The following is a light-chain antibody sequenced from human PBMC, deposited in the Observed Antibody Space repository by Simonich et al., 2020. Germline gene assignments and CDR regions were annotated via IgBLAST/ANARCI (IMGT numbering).Light chain of an antibody. CDR2: WAS. CDR3: QQYYSTPYT. Sequence: DIVMTQSPDSLAVSLGERATINCKPSQSVLYSSNNKTYLAWYQQKPGQPPKLLIYWASTRESGVPERFSGSGSGTDFTLTIRSLQAEDVAVYYCQQYYSTPYTFGQGTKLEIK. V-gene: IGKV4-1*01. J-gene: IGKJ2*01. CDR1: QSVLYSSNNKTY.